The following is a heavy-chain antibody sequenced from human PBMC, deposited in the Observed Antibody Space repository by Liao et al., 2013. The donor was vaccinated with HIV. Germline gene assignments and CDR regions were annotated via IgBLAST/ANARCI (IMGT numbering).Heavy chain of an antibody. CDR1: GGSISSYY. J-gene: IGHJ4*02. V-gene: IGHV4-59*12. CDR3: ARDGARPLSFAY. D-gene: IGHD6-6*01. CDR2: INHSGST. Sequence: QVQLQESGPGLVKPSETLSLTCTVSGGSISSYYWSWIRQPAGKGLEWIGEINHSGSTNYNPSFKSRVTISVDTSKNQFSLHLSSVTAADTAVYYCARDGARPLSFAYWGQGTLVTVSS.